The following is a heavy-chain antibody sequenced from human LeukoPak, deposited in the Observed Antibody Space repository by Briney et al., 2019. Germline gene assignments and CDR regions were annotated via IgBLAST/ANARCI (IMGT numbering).Heavy chain of an antibody. CDR2: IWYDGSNK. CDR1: GFTFSSYG. V-gene: IGHV3-33*01. CDR3: ASLVVTDDWAFDI. Sequence: GRSLRLSCAASGFTFSSYGMHWVRQAPGKGLEWVAVIWYDGSNKYYADSVKGRFTISRDNSKNTLYLQMNSLSVEDTAVYYCASLVVTDDWAFDIWGQGTMVTVSS. J-gene: IGHJ3*02. D-gene: IGHD2-21*02.